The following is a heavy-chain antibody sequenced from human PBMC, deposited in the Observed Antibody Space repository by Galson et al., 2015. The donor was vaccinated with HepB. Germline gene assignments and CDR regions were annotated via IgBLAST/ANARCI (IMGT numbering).Heavy chain of an antibody. CDR2: ISSSSSYI. Sequence: SLRLSCAASGFTFSSYSMNWVRQAPGKGLEWVSSISSSSSYIYYADSVKGRFTISRDNAKNSLYLQMNSLRAEDTAVYYCARAGHRSGYSHNWFDPWGQGTLVTVSS. J-gene: IGHJ5*02. CDR1: GFTFSSYS. V-gene: IGHV3-21*01. D-gene: IGHD3-3*01. CDR3: ARAGHRSGYSHNWFDP.